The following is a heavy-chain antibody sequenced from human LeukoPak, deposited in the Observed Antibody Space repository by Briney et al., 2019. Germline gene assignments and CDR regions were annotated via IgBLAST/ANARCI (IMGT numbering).Heavy chain of an antibody. D-gene: IGHD6-13*01. Sequence: ASVKVSCKASGYTFTIYAMHLVRQAPGQRLEWMGWINAGNGNTKYSQKFQGRVTITRDTSASTAYMELSSLRSEDTAVYYCARVRRTSSWGPFDPWGQGTLVTVSS. CDR3: ARVRRTSSWGPFDP. CDR1: GYTFTIYA. CDR2: INAGNGNT. V-gene: IGHV1-3*01. J-gene: IGHJ5*02.